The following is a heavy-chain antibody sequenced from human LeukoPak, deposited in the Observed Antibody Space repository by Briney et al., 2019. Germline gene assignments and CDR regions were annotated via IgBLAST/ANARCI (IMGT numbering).Heavy chain of an antibody. Sequence: PSETLPCSCTISGSPISSYPWRLIRQPPGLHPVWIRYIYYSGSTNYNPSLKSRVTISVDTSKNQFSLKLSSVTAADTAVYYCARDTVDSSGFEYFQHWGQGTLVTVSS. J-gene: IGHJ1*01. CDR2: IYYSGST. CDR3: ARDTVDSSGFEYFQH. V-gene: IGHV4-59*01. D-gene: IGHD3-22*01. CDR1: GSPISSYP.